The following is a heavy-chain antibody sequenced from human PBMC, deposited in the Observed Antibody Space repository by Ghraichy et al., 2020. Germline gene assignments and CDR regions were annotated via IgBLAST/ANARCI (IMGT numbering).Heavy chain of an antibody. J-gene: IGHJ6*02. V-gene: IGHV3-7*01. Sequence: GALRLSCAASGFTFSSYWMSWVRQAPGKGLEWVANIKQDGSEKYYVDSVKGRFTISRDNAKNSLYLQMNSLRAEDTAVYYCARYGDYYYYYGMDVWGQGTTVTVSS. CDR2: IKQDGSEK. D-gene: IGHD2-21*02. CDR3: ARYGDYYYYYGMDV. CDR1: GFTFSSYW.